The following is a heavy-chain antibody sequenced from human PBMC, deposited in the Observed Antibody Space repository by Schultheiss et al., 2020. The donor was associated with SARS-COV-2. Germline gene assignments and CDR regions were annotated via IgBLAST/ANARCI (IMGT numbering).Heavy chain of an antibody. V-gene: IGHV4-30-2*01. CDR2: INHSGST. Sequence: SQTLSLTCAVSGGSISSGGYSWSWIRQPPGKGLEWIGEINHSGSTNYNPSLKSRVTISVDTSKNQFSLKLSSVTAADTAVYYCARCLLYVKYPNWYFDLWGRGTLVTVSS. J-gene: IGHJ2*01. CDR3: ARCLLYVKYPNWYFDL. D-gene: IGHD2-2*01. CDR1: GGSISSGGYS.